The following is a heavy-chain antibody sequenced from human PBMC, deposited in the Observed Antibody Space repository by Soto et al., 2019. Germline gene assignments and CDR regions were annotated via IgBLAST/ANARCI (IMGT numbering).Heavy chain of an antibody. Sequence: ASVKVSCKASGGTFSSYAISWVRQAPGQGLEWMGGIIPIFGTANYAQKFQGRVTITADESTSTAYMELSSLRSEDTAVYYCASYITTVTRDGSMDVWGQGTTVTVSS. D-gene: IGHD4-4*01. CDR2: IIPIFGTA. J-gene: IGHJ6*02. CDR1: GGTFSSYA. CDR3: ASYITTVTRDGSMDV. V-gene: IGHV1-69*13.